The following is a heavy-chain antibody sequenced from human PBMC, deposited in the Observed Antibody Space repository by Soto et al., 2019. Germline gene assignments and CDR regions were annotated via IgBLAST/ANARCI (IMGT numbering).Heavy chain of an antibody. Sequence: ASVKVSCKASGYTFTGYYMHWVRQAPGQGLEWMGWINPNSGGTNYAQKFQGWVTMTRDTSISTAYMELSRLRSDDTAVYYCARGPSLPXGYSSGWFNYYYYGMDVWGQGTTVTVSS. J-gene: IGHJ6*02. V-gene: IGHV1-2*04. CDR1: GYTFTGYY. CDR3: ARGPSLPXGYSSGWFNYYYYGMDV. CDR2: INPNSGGT. D-gene: IGHD6-19*01.